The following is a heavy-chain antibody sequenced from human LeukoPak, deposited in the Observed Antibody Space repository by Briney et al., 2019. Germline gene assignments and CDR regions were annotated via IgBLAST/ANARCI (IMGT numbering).Heavy chain of an antibody. V-gene: IGHV3-48*01. CDR2: ISSSSSST. CDR1: GFTFSSYS. D-gene: IGHD6-13*01. J-gene: IGHJ4*02. Sequence: GGSLRLSCAASGFTFSSYSMNWVRQAPRKGLEWVSYISSSSSSTYYADSVKGRFTISRDNANNSLYLQMNSLRAEDTAVYYCARLYSALPGFDYWGQGTLVTVSS. CDR3: ARLYSALPGFDY.